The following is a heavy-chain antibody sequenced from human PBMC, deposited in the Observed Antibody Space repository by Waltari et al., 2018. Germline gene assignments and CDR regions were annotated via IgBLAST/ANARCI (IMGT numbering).Heavy chain of an antibody. J-gene: IGHJ5*02. V-gene: IGHV4-4*07. Sequence: QVQLQESGPGLVKPSETLSLTCTVSGGSISSYYWSWIRQPAGKGLEWIGRIYTSGSTNYNPSLKGRVTMSVDTSKNQFSLKLSSVTAADTAVYYCARGRDWNYLGWFDPWGQGTLVTVSS. D-gene: IGHD1-7*01. CDR2: IYTSGST. CDR3: ARGRDWNYLGWFDP. CDR1: GGSISSYY.